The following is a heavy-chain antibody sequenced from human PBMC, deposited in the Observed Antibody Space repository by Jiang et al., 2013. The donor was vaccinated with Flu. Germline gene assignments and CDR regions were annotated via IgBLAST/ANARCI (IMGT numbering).Heavy chain of an antibody. D-gene: IGHD4-17*01. Sequence: EWMGIIYPGDSDTRYSPSFQGQVTISADKSISTAYLQWSSLKASDTAMYYCARQDYGDYEGVDYWGQGTLVTVSS. CDR3: ARQDYGDYEGVDY. CDR2: IYPGDSDT. V-gene: IGHV5-51*01. J-gene: IGHJ4*02.